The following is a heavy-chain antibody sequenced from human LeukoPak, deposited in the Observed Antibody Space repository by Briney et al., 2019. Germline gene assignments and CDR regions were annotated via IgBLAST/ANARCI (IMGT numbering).Heavy chain of an antibody. D-gene: IGHD4-17*01. J-gene: IGHJ6*03. Sequence: GGSLRLSCAASGFTFSSYSMTWVRQAPGKGLEWVSSISSSSSYIYYADSVKGRFTVSRDNAKNSLYLQMNSLRAEDTAVYYCAKTTDNYYYYYMDVWGKGTTVTVSS. CDR2: ISSSSSYI. CDR1: GFTFSSYS. V-gene: IGHV3-21*01. CDR3: AKTTDNYYYYYMDV.